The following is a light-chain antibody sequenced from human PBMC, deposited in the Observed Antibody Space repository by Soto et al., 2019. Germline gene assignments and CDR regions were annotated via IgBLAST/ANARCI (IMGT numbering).Light chain of an antibody. Sequence: EIVLTQAAGTLSLSPGERATLSCRASQSVSSNKIAWYQQKPGQAPRLLIFGASSRATGIPDRFSGSGSGTDFTLTISRLEPEDLAVYYCQQYDSAPRTFGQGTKVDI. CDR3: QQYDSAPRT. CDR2: GAS. V-gene: IGKV3-20*01. J-gene: IGKJ1*01. CDR1: QSVSSNK.